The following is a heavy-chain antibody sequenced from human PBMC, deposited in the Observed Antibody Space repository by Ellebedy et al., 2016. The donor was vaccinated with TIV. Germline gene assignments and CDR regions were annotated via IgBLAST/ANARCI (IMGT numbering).Heavy chain of an antibody. CDR1: GFTFSNYW. J-gene: IGHJ3*01. V-gene: IGHV3-7*01. D-gene: IGHD2-2*01. CDR3: ARDTVAVPDGDTFDF. CDR2: IKHDGSEK. Sequence: GESLKISCAASGFTFSNYWMSWVRQAPGKGLEWVANIKHDGSEKYYVDSVQGRFTISRDNARNSLYLQMRSLRVDETALYYCARDTVAVPDGDTFDFWGQGTMVTVST.